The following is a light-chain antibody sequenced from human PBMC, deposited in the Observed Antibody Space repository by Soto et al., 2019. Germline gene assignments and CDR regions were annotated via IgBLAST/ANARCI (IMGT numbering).Light chain of an antibody. V-gene: IGLV1-51*01. Sequence: QSVLTQPPSVSAAPGQKVTISCSGSSSNIGNNYVSWYQQLPGTAPKLLIYDTNKRPSGIPYRFSGSKSGTSATLGITGLQTGDEADYYCGAWDSSLSVVVFGGGTKLTVL. CDR2: DTN. J-gene: IGLJ2*01. CDR1: SSNIGNNY. CDR3: GAWDSSLSVVV.